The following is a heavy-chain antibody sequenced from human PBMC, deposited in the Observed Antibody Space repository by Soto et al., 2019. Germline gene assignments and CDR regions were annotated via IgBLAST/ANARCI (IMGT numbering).Heavy chain of an antibody. V-gene: IGHV1-69*01. CDR3: AGTHFDTSGYYPSALEY. D-gene: IGHD3-22*01. CDR2: IIPFFGTA. CDR1: GGTFNSYV. Sequence: QVQLVQSGAEVKKPGSSVKVSCKASGGTFNSYVINWVRQAPGQGLEWMGGIIPFFGTAEYAQKFQGRGTITADEAASTAYMELSSLKPGDTAVYYCAGTHFDTSGYYPSALEYWGQGTQVSVSS. J-gene: IGHJ4*02.